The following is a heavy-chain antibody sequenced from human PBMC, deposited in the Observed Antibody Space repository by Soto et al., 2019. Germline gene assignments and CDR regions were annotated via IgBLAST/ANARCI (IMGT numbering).Heavy chain of an antibody. V-gene: IGHV1-69*12. J-gene: IGHJ6*02. Sequence: QVQLVQSGAEVKKPGSSVKVSCKASGGTFSSYAISGVRQAPGQGLEWMGGIIPIFGTANYAQKFQGRVTITADESTSTAYMELSSLRSEDTVVYYCAITRYSSSSYYYGMDVWGQGTTVTVSS. CDR2: IIPIFGTA. CDR3: AITRYSSSSYYYGMDV. CDR1: GGTFSSYA. D-gene: IGHD6-6*01.